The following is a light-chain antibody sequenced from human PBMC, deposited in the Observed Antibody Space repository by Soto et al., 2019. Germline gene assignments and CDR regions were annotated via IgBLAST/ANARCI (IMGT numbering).Light chain of an antibody. CDR3: QRYKNWPWT. CDR2: GAS. J-gene: IGKJ4*02. V-gene: IGKV3-15*01. CDR1: QSIGST. Sequence: ELVMTQSTATLSVSPGEYATLSCRASQSIGSTLAWYQHKPGQTPRLLIYGASTRATGVPARFSGRGSGEEFTLTINVLQSEVFAFYYCQRYKNWPWTFGGGTKVDNK.